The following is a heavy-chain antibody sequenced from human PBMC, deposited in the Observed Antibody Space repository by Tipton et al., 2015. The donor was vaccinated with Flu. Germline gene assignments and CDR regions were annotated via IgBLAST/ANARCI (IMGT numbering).Heavy chain of an antibody. Sequence: TLSLTCTVSGGSISSGSYYWSWIRQPAGKGLEWIGRIYTSGSTNYNPSLKSRVTISVDTSKNQFSLKLSSVTAAYTAVYYCARDYGAHIYYWGQGTLVSVSS. CDR2: IYTSGST. J-gene: IGHJ4*02. V-gene: IGHV4-61*02. CDR3: ARDYGAHIYY. CDR1: GGSISSGSYY. D-gene: IGHD2-21*01.